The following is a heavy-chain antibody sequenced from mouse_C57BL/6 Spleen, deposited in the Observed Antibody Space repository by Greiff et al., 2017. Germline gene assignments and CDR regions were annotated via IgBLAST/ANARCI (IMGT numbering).Heavy chain of an antibody. J-gene: IGHJ4*01. D-gene: IGHD2-3*01. CDR2: INPYNGGT. Sequence: VQLQQSGPVLVKPGASVKMSCKASGYTFTDYYMNWVKQSHGKSLEWIGVINPYNGGTSYNQKFKGKATLTVDKSSSTAYMELNSLTSEDSAVYYCARSLDGSPMDYWGQGTSVTVSS. CDR1: GYTFTDYY. V-gene: IGHV1-19*01. CDR3: ARSLDGSPMDY.